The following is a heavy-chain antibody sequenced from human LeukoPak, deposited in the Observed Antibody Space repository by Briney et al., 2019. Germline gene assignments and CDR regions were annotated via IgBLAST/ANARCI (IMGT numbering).Heavy chain of an antibody. CDR1: GGSISSYY. D-gene: IGHD6-13*01. CDR3: AREGYSSSWYLDY. Sequence: PSETLSLTCTVSGGSISSYYWSWIRQPPGKGLEWIGYIYYSGSTNYNPSLKSRVTISVDTSKNQFSLKLSSETAADTAVYYCAREGYSSSWYLDYWGQGTLVTVSS. CDR2: IYYSGST. J-gene: IGHJ4*02. V-gene: IGHV4-59*12.